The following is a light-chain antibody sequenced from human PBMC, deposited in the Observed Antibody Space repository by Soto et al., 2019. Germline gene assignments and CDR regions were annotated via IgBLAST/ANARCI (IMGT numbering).Light chain of an antibody. Sequence: DIQMTPSPSTLSASVGDRVTITCRASQRMGGFLAWYQQKPGKAPQLLISDASSLESGGPSRFSGGGSGTAFTLTNISLQPEDFAAYYCQHYSSNSGRFGPGTKV. V-gene: IGKV1-5*01. CDR1: QRMGGF. CDR3: QHYSSNSGR. J-gene: IGKJ1*01. CDR2: DAS.